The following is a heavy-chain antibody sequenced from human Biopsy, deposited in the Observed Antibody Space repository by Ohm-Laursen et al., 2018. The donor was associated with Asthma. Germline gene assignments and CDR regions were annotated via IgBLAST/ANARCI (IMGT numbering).Heavy chain of an antibody. V-gene: IGHV1-18*01. CDR3: ARAVDYSHYYGIDV. CDR2: ISVYNGNT. D-gene: IGHD3-10*01. Sequence: SVKVSCMASGYTFNSAGITWVRQAPGQGLEWMGWISVYNGNTKVAQKLQDRVTMITDTSTSTAYMELRSLRSDDTAVYFCARAVDYSHYYGIDVWGQGTTVTVS. J-gene: IGHJ6*02. CDR1: GYTFNSAG.